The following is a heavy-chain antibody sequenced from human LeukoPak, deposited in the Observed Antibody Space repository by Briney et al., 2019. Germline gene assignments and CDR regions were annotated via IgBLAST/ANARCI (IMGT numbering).Heavy chain of an antibody. J-gene: IGHJ4*02. Sequence: GGSLRLSCAVSGFIFSDYGFHWVRQAPGKGLEWVAVSRFDGSIKQYADSVKGRFTISRDDSKNTLYLQMNFLKSEDTAVYYCARWGGTRQYYFDYWGQGTLVTVSS. CDR2: SRFDGSIK. D-gene: IGHD1-1*01. CDR1: GFIFSDYG. V-gene: IGHV3-33*01. CDR3: ARWGGTRQYYFDY.